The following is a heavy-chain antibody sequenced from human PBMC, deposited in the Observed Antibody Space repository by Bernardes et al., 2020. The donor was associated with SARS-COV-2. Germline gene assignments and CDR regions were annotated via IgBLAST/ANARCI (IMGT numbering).Heavy chain of an antibody. CDR2: IYNGGSDT. Sequence: GGSLRLSRAASGFTFSNYWMHWVRQPPGKGLVWVSRIYNGGSDTTYADSVRGRFTISRDNANNILYLQMNSLRAEDTAVYYCARSNNYGPDYWGQGTLVTVSS. V-gene: IGHV3-74*01. CDR3: ARSNNYGPDY. J-gene: IGHJ4*02. CDR1: GFTFSNYW. D-gene: IGHD5-18*01.